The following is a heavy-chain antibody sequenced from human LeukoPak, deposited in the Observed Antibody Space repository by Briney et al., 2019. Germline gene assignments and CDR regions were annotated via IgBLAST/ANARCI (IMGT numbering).Heavy chain of an antibody. J-gene: IGHJ4*02. V-gene: IGHV1-69*01. CDR3: ARASGYSYGDYYFDY. CDR2: IIPIFGTA. D-gene: IGHD5-18*01. CDR1: GGTFSSYA. Sequence: SVKVSCKASGGTFSSYAISWVRQAPGQGLEWMGGIIPIFGTANYAQKFQGRVTITADESTSTAYMELSSLRSGDTAVYYCARASGYSYGDYYFDYWGQGTLVTVSS.